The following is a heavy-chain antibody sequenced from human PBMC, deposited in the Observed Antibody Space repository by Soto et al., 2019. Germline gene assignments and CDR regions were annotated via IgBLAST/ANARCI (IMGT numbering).Heavy chain of an antibody. CDR2: IYYSGST. J-gene: IGHJ4*02. V-gene: IGHV4-31*03. Sequence: SETLSLSCTVSGGSISSGVYYWSWIRQHPGKGLEWIGYIYYSGSTYYNPSLKSRVTISVDTSKNQFSLELSSVTAADTAVYYCARDGNGHASIDYWGQGTPVTVSS. CDR1: GGSISSGVYY. CDR3: ARDGNGHASIDY. D-gene: IGHD1-26*01.